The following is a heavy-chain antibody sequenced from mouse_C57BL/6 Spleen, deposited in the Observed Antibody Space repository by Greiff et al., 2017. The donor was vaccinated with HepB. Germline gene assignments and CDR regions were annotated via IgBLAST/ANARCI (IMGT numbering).Heavy chain of an antibody. D-gene: IGHD2-3*01. Sequence: QVQLQQPGAELVRPGTSVKLSCKASGYTFTSYWMHWVKQRPGQGLEWIGVIDPSDSYTNYNQKFKGKATLTVDTSSSTAYMPLSSLTSEDSAVYYCAREWDGYTSYYAMDYWGQGTSVTVSS. CDR1: GYTFTSYW. CDR3: AREWDGYTSYYAMDY. V-gene: IGHV1-59*01. CDR2: IDPSDSYT. J-gene: IGHJ4*01.